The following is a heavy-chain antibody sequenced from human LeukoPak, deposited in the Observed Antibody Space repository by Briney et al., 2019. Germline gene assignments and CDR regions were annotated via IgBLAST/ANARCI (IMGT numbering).Heavy chain of an antibody. CDR1: GFTFSDYY. Sequence: GGSLRLSCAASGFTFSDYYMSWIRQAPGKGLEWVSYIYNSGSSIFYAGSVKGRFTISRDNAKNSLYLQMNSLRAEDTAVYYCASPPYGDYEGYFDYWGQGTLVTVSS. CDR3: ASPPYGDYEGYFDY. D-gene: IGHD4-17*01. CDR2: IYNSGSSI. J-gene: IGHJ4*02. V-gene: IGHV3-11*04.